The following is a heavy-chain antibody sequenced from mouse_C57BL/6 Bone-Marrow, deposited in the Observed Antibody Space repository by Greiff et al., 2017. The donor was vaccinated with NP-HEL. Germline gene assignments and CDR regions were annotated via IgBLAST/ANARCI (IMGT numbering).Heavy chain of an antibody. D-gene: IGHD1-1*01. V-gene: IGHV1-19*01. Sequence: EVQLQQSGPVLVKPGASVKMSCKASGYTFTDYYMNWVKQSHGKSLEWIGVINPYNGGTSYNQKFKGKATLTVDKSSRTAYMGLNSLTSEDSAVYYCARSEKLLRSHYYAMDYWGQGTSVTVSS. CDR2: INPYNGGT. CDR3: ARSEKLLRSHYYAMDY. J-gene: IGHJ4*01. CDR1: GYTFTDYY.